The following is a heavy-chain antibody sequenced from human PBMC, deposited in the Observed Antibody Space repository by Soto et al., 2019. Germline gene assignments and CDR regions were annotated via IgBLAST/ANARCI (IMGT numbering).Heavy chain of an antibody. CDR1: GFTFSNAW. D-gene: IGHD3-3*01. J-gene: IGHJ4*02. Sequence: EVQLVESGGGLVKPGGSLRLSCAASGFTFSNAWMNWVRQAPGKGLEWVGRIKSTTDGGTTDYAAPVKGRFTISRDDSKNTLYLQMDSLKTEDTAMYYCTTRPGGISIFGVVIIGDDYWGQGTLVTVSS. V-gene: IGHV3-15*07. CDR2: IKSTTDGGTT. CDR3: TTRPGGISIFGVVIIGDDY.